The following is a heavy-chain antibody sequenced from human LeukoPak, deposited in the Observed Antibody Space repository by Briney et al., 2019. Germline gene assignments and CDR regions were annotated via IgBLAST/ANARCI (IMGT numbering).Heavy chain of an antibody. Sequence: PGGSLRLSCAASGFTFSSCAMSWVRQAPGKGLEWVATICGSDDNTYCADSVKGRFTISRDNSKDTLYLQMNSLRAEDTAVYYCAKGVVASCYSRVDYWGQGTLVTVSS. D-gene: IGHD2-15*01. V-gene: IGHV3-23*01. J-gene: IGHJ4*02. CDR2: ICGSDDNT. CDR3: AKGVVASCYSRVDY. CDR1: GFTFSSCA.